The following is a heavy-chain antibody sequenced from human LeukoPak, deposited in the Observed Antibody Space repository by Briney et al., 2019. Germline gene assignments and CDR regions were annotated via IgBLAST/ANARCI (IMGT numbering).Heavy chain of an antibody. D-gene: IGHD4/OR15-4a*01. CDR2: INTRTANP. J-gene: IGHJ4*02. Sequence: ASVKVSCEASGYDFTAYTLNWVRQAPGQGLEWMGWINTRTANPTYAQGFVGRFVFSVDTSVNTAYLQISSLKAEDTAVYYCVRVGVLTTVFDYWGQGTLVAVSS. CDR1: GYDFTAYT. CDR3: VRVGVLTTVFDY. V-gene: IGHV7-4-1*02.